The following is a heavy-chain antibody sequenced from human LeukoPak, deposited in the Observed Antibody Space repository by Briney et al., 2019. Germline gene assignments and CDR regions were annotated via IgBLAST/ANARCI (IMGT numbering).Heavy chain of an antibody. CDR1: GFTFSTYS. V-gene: IGHV3-48*02. D-gene: IGHD3-10*01. Sequence: PGGSLRLSCVASGFTFSTYSMNWVRQAPGKGLEWLSYISSSSTIIYDADSVKGRFTISRDNVNNSLYLQMNTLRDEDTAVYYCARDRYGSGTSPDSFDIWGQGTVVTVSS. CDR2: ISSSSTII. J-gene: IGHJ3*02. CDR3: ARDRYGSGTSPDSFDI.